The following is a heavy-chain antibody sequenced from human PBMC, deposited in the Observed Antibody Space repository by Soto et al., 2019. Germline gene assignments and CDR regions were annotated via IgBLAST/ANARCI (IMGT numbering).Heavy chain of an antibody. J-gene: IGHJ6*03. D-gene: IGHD2-2*01. Sequence: QVQLVESGGGVVQPGRSLRLSCAASGFTFSSYGMHWVRQAPGKGLEWVAVIWYDGSNKDYGDSVKGRFTISRDNSKNTLYLQMNSLRAEDTAVYYCARDKGCSSTSCHVVEFQYYYMDVWGKGTTVTVSS. V-gene: IGHV3-33*01. CDR1: GFTFSSYG. CDR3: ARDKGCSSTSCHVVEFQYYYMDV. CDR2: IWYDGSNK.